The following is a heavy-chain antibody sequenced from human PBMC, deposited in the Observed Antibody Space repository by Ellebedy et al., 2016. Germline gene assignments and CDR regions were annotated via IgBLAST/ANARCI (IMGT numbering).Heavy chain of an antibody. CDR1: GLTFSNYA. CDR3: ASTRGFCNSSSCYSYYGLDV. CDR2: ISGNGGDT. D-gene: IGHD2-2*02. V-gene: IGHV3-23*01. J-gene: IGHJ6*02. Sequence: GESLKISCVVSGLTFSNYAMSWVRQVPRKGLEWVSVISGNGGDTHYADSVRGRFTVSRDNPKNTVYLQMDSLRGDDTAVYYCASTRGFCNSSSCYSYYGLDVWGQGTTVTVS.